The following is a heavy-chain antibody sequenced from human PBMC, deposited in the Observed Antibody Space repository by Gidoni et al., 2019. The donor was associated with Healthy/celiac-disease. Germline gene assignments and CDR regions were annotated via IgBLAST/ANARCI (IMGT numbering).Heavy chain of an antibody. D-gene: IGHD6-19*01. Sequence: QVQLVESGGGLVKPGGSLRLSCAASGFTFSDYYMSWIRQAPGKGLEWVSYISSSSSYTNYADSVKCRFTISRDNAKNSLYLQMNSLRAEDTAVYYCARAPGIAVAGTSGGYYYYYMDVWGKGTTVTVSS. CDR3: ARAPGIAVAGTSGGYYYYYMDV. CDR1: GFTFSDYY. V-gene: IGHV3-11*06. CDR2: ISSSSSYT. J-gene: IGHJ6*03.